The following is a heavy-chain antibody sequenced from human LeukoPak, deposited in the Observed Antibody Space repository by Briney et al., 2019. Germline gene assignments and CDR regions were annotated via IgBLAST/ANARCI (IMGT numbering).Heavy chain of an antibody. Sequence: GGSLRLSCAASGFTFSSYEMNWVRQAPGKGLEWVSAISGSGGSTYYADSVKGRFTISRDNSKNTLYLQMNSLRAEDTAVYYCAKGRLSGSYNRFDYWGLGTLVPSPQ. CDR3: AKGRLSGSYNRFDY. D-gene: IGHD1-26*01. CDR2: ISGSGGST. J-gene: IGHJ4*02. V-gene: IGHV3-23*01. CDR1: GFTFSSYE.